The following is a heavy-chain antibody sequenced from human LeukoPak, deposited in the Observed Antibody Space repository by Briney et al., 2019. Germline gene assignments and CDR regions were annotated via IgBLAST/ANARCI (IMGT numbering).Heavy chain of an antibody. Sequence: PGGSLRLSCVASGFIFSKFWMSWVRQAPGKGLEWVANIHPEGNEKYHVDSVKGRFTISRDNTKNLLHLEMDSLRVEDTAVYYCARGDDFSGDYWGQGTRVNVSS. D-gene: IGHD3/OR15-3a*01. V-gene: IGHV3-7*04. CDR3: ARGDDFSGDY. CDR2: IHPEGNEK. J-gene: IGHJ4*02. CDR1: GFIFSKFW.